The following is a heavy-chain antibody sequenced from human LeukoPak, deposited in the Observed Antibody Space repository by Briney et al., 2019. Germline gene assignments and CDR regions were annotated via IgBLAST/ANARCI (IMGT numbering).Heavy chain of an antibody. J-gene: IGHJ4*02. Sequence: GASLRLSGAASGFIFSNYAMSRFRQAPGKGLARPSATTGSGGSTYYAESVKGRFTISRDNSKNPLYLQMNSLRAEDTAVYYCAKWGDYDVLTGYYVSDYWGQGTLVTVSS. D-gene: IGHD3-9*01. V-gene: IGHV3-23*01. CDR2: TTGSGGST. CDR3: AKWGDYDVLTGYYVSDY. CDR1: GFIFSNYA.